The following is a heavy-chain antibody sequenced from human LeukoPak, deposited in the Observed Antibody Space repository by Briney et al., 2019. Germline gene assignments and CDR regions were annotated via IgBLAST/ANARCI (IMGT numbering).Heavy chain of an antibody. CDR2: IYPGDSDT. CDR1: GYSFTSYW. Sequence: GESLKISCKGSGYSFTSYWIGWVRQMPGKGLEWMGIIYPGDSDTRYSPSFQGQVTISADKSISTAYLQWSSLKASDTAMYYCARHVPSGWYGGDYYYYYMDVWGKGTTVTISS. V-gene: IGHV5-51*01. CDR3: ARHVPSGWYGGDYYYYYMDV. D-gene: IGHD6-19*01. J-gene: IGHJ6*03.